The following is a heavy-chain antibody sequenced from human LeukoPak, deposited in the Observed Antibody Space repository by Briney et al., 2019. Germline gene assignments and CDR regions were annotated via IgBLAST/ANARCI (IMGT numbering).Heavy chain of an antibody. V-gene: IGHV3-53*01. CDR3: ARDTFGDYVFD. D-gene: IGHD4-17*01. J-gene: IGHJ4*02. Sequence: AGGSLRLSCAASGFTVSSTYMSWVRKTPGKGLEWVSVIYSDGKVYYIDSVKGRFTISRDTSKNTVYLQMNSLRVEDTAVYYCARDTFGDYVFDWGQGTLVTVSS. CDR1: GFTVSSTY. CDR2: IYSDGKV.